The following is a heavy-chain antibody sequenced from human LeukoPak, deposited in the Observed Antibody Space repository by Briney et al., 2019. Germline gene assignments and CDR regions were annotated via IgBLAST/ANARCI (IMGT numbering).Heavy chain of an antibody. CDR2: IYYSGST. CDR1: GGSISSSSYY. Sequence: PSETLSLTRTVSGGSISSSSYYWGWIRQPPGKGLEWIGSIYYSGSTYYNPSLKSRVTISVDTSKNQFSLKLSSVTAADTAVYYCASWGATHHYFDYWGQGTLVTVSS. J-gene: IGHJ4*02. V-gene: IGHV4-39*01. D-gene: IGHD1-26*01. CDR3: ASWGATHHYFDY.